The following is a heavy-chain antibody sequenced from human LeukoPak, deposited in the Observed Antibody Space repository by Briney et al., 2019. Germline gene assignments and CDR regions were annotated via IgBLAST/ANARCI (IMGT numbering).Heavy chain of an antibody. Sequence: GGSLRLSCAASGFTLSSHWMSWVRQAPGKGLEWVANIKQDGSEKYYVDSVKGRLTISRDNAKNSLYLQMNSLRAEDTAVYYCVREAGYCLTTGCPYYYYHMDVLGKGTTVTVSS. V-gene: IGHV3-7*01. CDR2: IKQDGSEK. D-gene: IGHD2-15*01. CDR1: GFTLSSHW. CDR3: VREAGYCLTTGCPYYYYHMDV. J-gene: IGHJ6*03.